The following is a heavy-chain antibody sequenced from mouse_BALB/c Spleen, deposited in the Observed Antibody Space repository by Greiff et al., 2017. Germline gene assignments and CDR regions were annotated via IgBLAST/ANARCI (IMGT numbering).Heavy chain of an antibody. Sequence: EVKLMESGGGLVKPGGSLKLSCAASGFAFSSYDMSWVRQTPEKRLEWVAYISSGGGSTYYPDTVKGRFTISRDNAKNTLYLQMSSLKSEDTAMYYCARQDSSGQINYWGQGTTLTVSS. J-gene: IGHJ2*01. CDR3: ARQDSSGQINY. D-gene: IGHD3-2*01. CDR1: GFAFSSYD. V-gene: IGHV5-12-1*01. CDR2: ISSGGGST.